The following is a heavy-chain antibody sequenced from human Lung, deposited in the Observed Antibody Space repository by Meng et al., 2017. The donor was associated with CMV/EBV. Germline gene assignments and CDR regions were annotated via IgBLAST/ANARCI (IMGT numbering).Heavy chain of an antibody. V-gene: IGHV3-15*01. CDR1: FTVSSAW. CDR3: ATDLYYDDSGLRDY. J-gene: IGHJ4*02. D-gene: IGHD3-22*01. CDR2: IMSEADGGTT. Sequence: FTVSSAWISWVRQAPGKGLEWVGRIMSEADGGTTHHATPVKGRFTISKDDSKNTLYLQMNSLKTEDTAMYYCATDLYYDDSGLRDYWGRGTLVTVSS.